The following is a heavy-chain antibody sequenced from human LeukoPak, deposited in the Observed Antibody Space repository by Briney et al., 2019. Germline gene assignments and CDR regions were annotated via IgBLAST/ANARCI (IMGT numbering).Heavy chain of an antibody. V-gene: IGHV3-21*01. CDR1: GFTFSSYS. Sequence: GGSLRLSCAASGFTFSSYSMNWVRQAPGKGLEWVSSISSSSSYIYYADSVKGRFTISRDNAKNSLFLQMNSLRAEDTAVYYCARLVAITQAFDPWGQGTLVTVSS. CDR2: ISSSSSYI. D-gene: IGHD5-24*01. J-gene: IGHJ5*02. CDR3: ARLVAITQAFDP.